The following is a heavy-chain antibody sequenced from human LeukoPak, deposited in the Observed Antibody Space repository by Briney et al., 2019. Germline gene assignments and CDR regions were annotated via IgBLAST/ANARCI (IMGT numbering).Heavy chain of an antibody. CDR1: GFTFSNFG. CDR3: ARDRIGKYSIDY. Sequence: GGSLRLSCAASGFTFSNFGLSWVRQAPGKGLEWVAFISDNGRRTYYLESVEGLFTISRDDSKNTLYLQMNSLRVEDTAVYYCARDRIGKYSIDYWGQGTLVTVSS. D-gene: IGHD2-15*01. V-gene: IGHV3-33*08. J-gene: IGHJ4*02. CDR2: ISDNGRRT.